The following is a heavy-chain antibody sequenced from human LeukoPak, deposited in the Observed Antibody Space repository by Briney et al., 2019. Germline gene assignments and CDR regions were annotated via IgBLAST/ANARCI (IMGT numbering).Heavy chain of an antibody. J-gene: IGHJ4*02. CDR2: IYGGGNI. CDR3: AGPNYDSSGYYQFDY. D-gene: IGHD3-22*01. Sequence: GGSLRLSCAASGFTVSSNYMNWVRQAPGKGLEWVSVIYGGGNIYYADSVKGRFTISRDNSKNTLYLQMNSLRAEDTAVYYCAGPNYDSSGYYQFDYWGQGTLVTVSS. V-gene: IGHV3-53*01. CDR1: GFTVSSNY.